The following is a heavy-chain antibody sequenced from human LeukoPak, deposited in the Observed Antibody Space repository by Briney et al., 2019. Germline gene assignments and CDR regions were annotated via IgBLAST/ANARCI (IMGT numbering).Heavy chain of an antibody. CDR2: INPNGGGT. Sequence: ASVKVSCKASGYTFTGYYMHWVRQAPGQGLEWMGWINPNGGGTNYAQKFQGRVTMTRDTSISTAYMELSRLRSDDTAVYYCARERSAGVAVAGVFDYWGQGTLVTVSS. CDR1: GYTFTGYY. D-gene: IGHD6-19*01. J-gene: IGHJ4*02. V-gene: IGHV1-2*02. CDR3: ARERSAGVAVAGVFDY.